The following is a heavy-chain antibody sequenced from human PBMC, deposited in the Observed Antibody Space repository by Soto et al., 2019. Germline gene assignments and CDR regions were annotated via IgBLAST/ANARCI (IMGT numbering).Heavy chain of an antibody. Sequence: GGSLRLSCAASGFTFSSYAMSWVRQAPGKGLEWVSAISGSGGSTYYADSVKGRFTISRDNSKNTLYLQMNSLRAEDTAVYYCAKDLRRYCSGGSCARYWGQGTLVTVSS. D-gene: IGHD2-15*01. CDR2: ISGSGGST. J-gene: IGHJ4*02. V-gene: IGHV3-23*01. CDR1: GFTFSSYA. CDR3: AKDLRRYCSGGSCARY.